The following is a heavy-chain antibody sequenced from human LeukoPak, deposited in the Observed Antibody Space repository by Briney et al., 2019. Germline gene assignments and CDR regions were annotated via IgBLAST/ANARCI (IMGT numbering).Heavy chain of an antibody. CDR3: TCGDDIVVVVGFDY. D-gene: IGHD2-15*01. J-gene: IGHJ4*02. V-gene: IGHV3-72*01. CDR1: GFTFSDHY. Sequence: GGSLRLSCAASGFTFSDHYMDWVRQAPGKGLEWVGRTRNKANSYTTEYAASVKGRFTISRDDSKSIAYLQMNSLKTEDTAVYYCTCGDDIVVVVGFDYWGQGTLVTVSS. CDR2: TRNKANSYTT.